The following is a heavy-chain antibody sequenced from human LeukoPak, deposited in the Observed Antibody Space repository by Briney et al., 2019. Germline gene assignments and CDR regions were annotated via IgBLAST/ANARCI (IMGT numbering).Heavy chain of an antibody. Sequence: SETLSLTCAVSGVSISRGGYAWNWIRQPPGKGLEWIAYIYHSGTTYYNPSLKSRATISVDTSKNQFSLKLSSVTAADTAVYYCVRGRYSSGWYKDKNWFDPWGQGTPVTVSS. J-gene: IGHJ5*02. CDR1: GVSISRGGYA. CDR2: IYHSGTT. D-gene: IGHD6-19*01. CDR3: VRGRYSSGWYKDKNWFDP. V-gene: IGHV4-30-4*07.